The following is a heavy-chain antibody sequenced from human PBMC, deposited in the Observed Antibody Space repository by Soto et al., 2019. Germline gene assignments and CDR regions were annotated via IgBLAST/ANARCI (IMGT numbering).Heavy chain of an antibody. D-gene: IGHD3-10*01. V-gene: IGHV3-23*01. CDR3: MRPAPRGRHYFYFGMDV. Sequence: EVQLLESGGGLVQPGGSLRLSCAASGFTFSSYAMSWVRQAPGKGLEWVSGISSSSGSTYYADSVKGRFTISRDNSKNTLFLRMNRPRVEDTAVYYCMRPAPRGRHYFYFGMDVWGQGTTVTVSS. CDR1: GFTFSSYA. CDR2: ISSSSGST. J-gene: IGHJ6*02.